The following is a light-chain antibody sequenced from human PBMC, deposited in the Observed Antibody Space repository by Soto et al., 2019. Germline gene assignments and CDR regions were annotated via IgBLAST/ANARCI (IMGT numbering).Light chain of an antibody. J-gene: IGKJ4*01. CDR1: QSVSSN. V-gene: IGKV3-15*01. CDR2: DRS. Sequence: ITQSPSSLSSSVPDRFTITCWASQSVSSNLAWYQQKPGQAPRLLIYDRSTRATGIPASFSGSGSGTDFTLTISSLQSEDFAVYYCQQYNNWPLTFGGGTKV. CDR3: QQYNNWPLT.